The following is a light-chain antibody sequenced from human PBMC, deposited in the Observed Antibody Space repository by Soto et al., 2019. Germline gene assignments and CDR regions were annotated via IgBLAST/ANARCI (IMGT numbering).Light chain of an antibody. J-gene: IGKJ1*01. CDR1: QSISNN. Sequence: EIVMTQSPATLSVSPGDRASLSCRASQSISNNLAWYQQRPGQAPGLLIYAASTRATGIPARFSGSGSGTEFTLTISSLQSEDFAVYYCQKNNILRWTFGQGTKVDIK. CDR3: QKNNILRWT. V-gene: IGKV3-15*01. CDR2: AAS.